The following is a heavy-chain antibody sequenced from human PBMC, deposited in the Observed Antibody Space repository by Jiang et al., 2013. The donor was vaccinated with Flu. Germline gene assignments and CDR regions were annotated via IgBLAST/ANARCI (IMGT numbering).Heavy chain of an antibody. D-gene: IGHD2-21*01. CDR1: GASISSGGYY. J-gene: IGHJ3*01. CDR2: IYYSGNT. Sequence: GSGLVKPSQTLSLTCTVSGASISSGGYYWTWIRQHPGKGLEWIGYIYYSGNTYFNPSLKSRLAMSLDTSKNQFSLNLTSVTAADTAFYYCARERRPYQRSALDVWGQGTLVTVSS. CDR3: ARERRPYQRSALDV. V-gene: IGHV4-31*03.